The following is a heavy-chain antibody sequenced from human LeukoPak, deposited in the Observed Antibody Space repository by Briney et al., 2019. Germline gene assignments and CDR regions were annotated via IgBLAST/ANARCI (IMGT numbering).Heavy chain of an antibody. Sequence: SETLSLTCTVSGGSIGSGGYYWSWIRQPAGKGLEWIGRIYTSGSTNYNPSLKSRVTMSVDTSKDQFSLKLSSVTATDTAVYYCARDGPWDNAFDIWGQGTMVTVSS. CDR3: ARDGPWDNAFDI. J-gene: IGHJ3*02. CDR1: GGSIGSGGYY. D-gene: IGHD1-26*01. V-gene: IGHV4-61*02. CDR2: IYTSGST.